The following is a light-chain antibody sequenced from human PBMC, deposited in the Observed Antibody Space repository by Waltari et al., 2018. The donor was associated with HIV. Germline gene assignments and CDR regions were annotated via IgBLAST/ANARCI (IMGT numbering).Light chain of an antibody. CDR2: DAT. CDR1: SNDLGRYDL. J-gene: IGLJ3*02. CDR3: CSYAGITTWV. Sequence: QSALTQPASVSGSPGQSITISCTGTSNDLGRYDLVSWYHHQPVGPPKLIIYDATKWPSGLSHRFSCSKSRATASLTISGLQAEDEADYYCCSYAGITTWVFGGGTKVTVL. V-gene: IGLV2-23*01.